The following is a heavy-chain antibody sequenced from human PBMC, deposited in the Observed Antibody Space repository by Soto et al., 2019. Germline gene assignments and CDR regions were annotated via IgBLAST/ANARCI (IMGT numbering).Heavy chain of an antibody. J-gene: IGHJ4*02. V-gene: IGHV3-30-3*01. CDR1: GFTFSSYA. D-gene: IGHD6-13*01. Sequence: SLRLSCAASGFTFSSYAMHWFRQAPGKGLEWVAVISYDGSNKYYADSVKGRFTISRDNSKNTLYLQMNSLRAEDTAVYYCARDLEAAAEYYFDYWGQGTLVTVSS. CDR3: ARDLEAAAEYYFDY. CDR2: ISYDGSNK.